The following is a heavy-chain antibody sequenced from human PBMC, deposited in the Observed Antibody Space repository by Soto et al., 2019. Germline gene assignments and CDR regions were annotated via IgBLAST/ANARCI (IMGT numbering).Heavy chain of an antibody. CDR3: ARGEQYSGRIFDY. D-gene: IGHD1-26*01. V-gene: IGHV4-4*01. Sequence: TLSLTCAVSGGSISSSNWWSWVRQPPGKGLEWIGEIYHSGSTNYNPSLKSRVTISVDKSKNQYSLQLNSVTTEDTAVYFCARGEQYSGRIFDYWGQGTLVTVSS. J-gene: IGHJ4*01. CDR1: GGSISSSNW. CDR2: IYHSGST.